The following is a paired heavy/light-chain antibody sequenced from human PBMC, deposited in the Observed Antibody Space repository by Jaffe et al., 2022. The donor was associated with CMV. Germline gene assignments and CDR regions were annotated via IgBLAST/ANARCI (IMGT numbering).Heavy chain of an antibody. D-gene: IGHD2-2*02. CDR3: AKDGGSTSCYRCPPEGMDV. Sequence: EVQLLESGGGLVQPGGSLRLSCAASGFTFSSYAMSWVRQAPGKGLEWVSAISGSGGSTYYADSVKGRFTISRDNSKNTLYLQMNSLRAEDTAVYYCAKDGGSTSCYRCPPEGMDVWGQGTTVTVSS. CDR1: GFTFSSYA. J-gene: IGHJ6*02. CDR2: ISGSGGST. V-gene: IGHV3-23*01.
Light chain of an antibody. V-gene: IGKV3-11*01. CDR3: QQRSNWPWTT. J-gene: IGKJ1*01. CDR2: DAS. CDR1: QSVSSY. Sequence: EIVLTQSPATLSLSPGERATLSCRASQSVSSYLAWYQQKPGQAPRLLIYDASNRATGIPARFSGSGSGTDFTLTISSLEPEDFAVYYCQQRSNWPWTTFGQGTKVEIK.